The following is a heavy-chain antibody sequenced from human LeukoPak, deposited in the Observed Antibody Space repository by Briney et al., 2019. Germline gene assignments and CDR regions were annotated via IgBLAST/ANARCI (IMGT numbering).Heavy chain of an antibody. D-gene: IGHD1-26*01. CDR1: GGIFSSYA. CDR3: ARVGGVGATHIKIFDY. V-gene: IGHV1-69*13. Sequence: SVKVSCKASGGIFSSYAISWVRQAPGQGLEWMGGIIPIFGTANYAQKFQGRVTITADESTRTAYMELSSLRSEDTAVYYCARVGGVGATHIKIFDYWGQGTLVTVSS. CDR2: IIPIFGTA. J-gene: IGHJ4*02.